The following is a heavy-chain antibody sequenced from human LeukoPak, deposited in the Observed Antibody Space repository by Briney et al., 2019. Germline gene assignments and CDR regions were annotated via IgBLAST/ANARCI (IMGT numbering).Heavy chain of an antibody. D-gene: IGHD1-26*01. CDR1: GGSIRSTTYY. CDR2: IYYSGNT. J-gene: IGHJ6*03. CDR3: AKYPGGFTGIVNYYHMDV. V-gene: IGHV4-39*07. Sequence: SETLSLTCSVSGGSIRSTTYYWGWIRQPPGKGLEWIGSIYYSGNTYYSPSLMSRVTISVDTSKNQFSLNLSSVTAADTAVYYCAKYPGGFTGIVNYYHMDVWGKGTTVTVSS.